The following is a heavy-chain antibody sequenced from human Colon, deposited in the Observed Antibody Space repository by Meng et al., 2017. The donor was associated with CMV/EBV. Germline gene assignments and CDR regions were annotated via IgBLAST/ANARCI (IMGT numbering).Heavy chain of an antibody. CDR3: ARDWFVGATYNWFDP. CDR1: DVSIKTTSYY. V-gene: IGHV4-39*07. Sequence: QRPLQESGPGLVKPSETRFLTCTVSDVSIKTTSYYWGWIRQPPGKGLEWIGSVYYNDSTYYNPSLKSRVTISIDTSNNQFSLKLTSVTAADTAVYFCARDWFVGATYNWFDPWGQGTLVTV. J-gene: IGHJ5*02. CDR2: VYYNDST. D-gene: IGHD1-26*01.